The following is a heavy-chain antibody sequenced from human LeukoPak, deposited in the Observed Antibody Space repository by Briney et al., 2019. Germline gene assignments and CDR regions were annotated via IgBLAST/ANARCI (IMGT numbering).Heavy chain of an antibody. Sequence: SETLSLTCTVSGGSISSGGYYWSWIRQPPEKGLEWIGYIYHSGSTYYNPSLKSRVTISVDRSKNQFSLKLSSVTAADTAVYYCATVSFLRGFAFDIWGQGTMVTVSS. V-gene: IGHV4-30-2*01. CDR2: IYHSGST. CDR3: ATVSFLRGFAFDI. D-gene: IGHD4-23*01. CDR1: GGSISSGGYY. J-gene: IGHJ3*02.